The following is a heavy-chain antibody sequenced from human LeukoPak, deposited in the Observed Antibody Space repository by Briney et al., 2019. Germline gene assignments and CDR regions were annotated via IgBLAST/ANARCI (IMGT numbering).Heavy chain of an antibody. Sequence: SETLSLTCTVSGGSISSSSYYCGWIRQPPGKGREWFGRIYYSGSTYYNPSLKGRVTISVDTSKNQFSLKLSSVTDADTAVYYCARQTHDSSGSPYFDYRGQGTLVTVSS. CDR2: IYYSGST. D-gene: IGHD3-22*01. CDR1: GGSISSSSYY. V-gene: IGHV4-39*01. J-gene: IGHJ4*02. CDR3: ARQTHDSSGSPYFDY.